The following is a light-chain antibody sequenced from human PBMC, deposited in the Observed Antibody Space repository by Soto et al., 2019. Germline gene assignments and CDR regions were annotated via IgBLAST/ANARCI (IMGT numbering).Light chain of an antibody. Sequence: EIVMTQSPATLSVSPGERATLSCMAVQSVSSNLAWYQQKPGQAPRLLVYGASTRATGIPARFSGSGSGTEFTLTISSLQYEDFAAYYCQQYNNWHRRTFGQRTRLEIK. CDR1: QSVSSN. CDR2: GAS. V-gene: IGKV3-15*01. J-gene: IGKJ5*01. CDR3: QQYNNWHRRT.